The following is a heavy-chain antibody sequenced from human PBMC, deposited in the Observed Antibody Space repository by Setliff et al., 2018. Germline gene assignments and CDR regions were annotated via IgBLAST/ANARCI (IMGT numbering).Heavy chain of an antibody. J-gene: IGHJ4*02. CDR2: IIPIFGTA. CDR1: GGTFSSYA. D-gene: IGHD2-2*01. Sequence: ASVKVSCKASGGTFSSYAISWVRQAPGQGLEWMGGIIPIFGTANYAQKFQGRVTITTDESTSTAYMELSSLRSEDTAVYYCARGPPDFVVVPAAAKFDYWGPGTLVTVSS. CDR3: ARGPPDFVVVPAAAKFDY. V-gene: IGHV1-69*05.